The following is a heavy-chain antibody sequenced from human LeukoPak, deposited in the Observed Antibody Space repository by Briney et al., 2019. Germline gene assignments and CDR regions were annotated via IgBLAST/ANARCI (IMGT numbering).Heavy chain of an antibody. J-gene: IGHJ4*02. CDR3: ARDLPFDY. CDR2: IIPIFGTA. V-gene: IGHV1-69*05. Sequence: ASVKVSCKASGGTFSSYAISWVRQAPGQGLEWMGGIIPIFGTANYAQKFQGRVTMTRDTSTSTVYMELSSLRSEDTAVYYCARDLPFDYWGQGTLVTVSS. CDR1: GGTFSSYA.